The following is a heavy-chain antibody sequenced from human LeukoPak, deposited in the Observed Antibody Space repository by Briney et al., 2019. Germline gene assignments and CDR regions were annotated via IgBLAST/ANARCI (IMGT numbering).Heavy chain of an antibody. CDR2: ISSSGSTI. CDR1: GFTFSSYE. V-gene: IGHV3-48*03. Sequence: SGGSLRLSCAASGFTFSSYEMNWVRQAPGKGLEWVSYISSSGSTIYYADSVKGRFTISRDNAKNSLYLQMNSLRADDTAIYYCAREGNGSHGYWFDPWGQGTLVIVSS. D-gene: IGHD1-26*01. J-gene: IGHJ5*02. CDR3: AREGNGSHGYWFDP.